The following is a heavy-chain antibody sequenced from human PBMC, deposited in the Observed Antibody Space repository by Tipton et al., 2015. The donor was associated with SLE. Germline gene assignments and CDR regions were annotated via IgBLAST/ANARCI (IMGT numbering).Heavy chain of an antibody. CDR1: GASVSSFC. V-gene: IGHV4-59*08. Sequence: TLSLTCTVSGASVSSFCWNWIRQSPGKGLEWIACVCNSVSTNYDPSLKSRGTISVDTSKNHFSLELTSGTAADTAVYYCARQRLRLLSPLDAWGQGTTVTVFS. J-gene: IGHJ6*02. CDR2: VCNSVST. D-gene: IGHD3-10*01. CDR3: ARQRLRLLSPLDA.